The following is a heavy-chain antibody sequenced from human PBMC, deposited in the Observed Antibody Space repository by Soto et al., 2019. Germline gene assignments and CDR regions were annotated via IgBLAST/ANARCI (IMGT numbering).Heavy chain of an antibody. J-gene: IGHJ4*02. CDR3: ARDRGDGYIH. CDR2: IYYSGST. CDR1: GGSVSSGSYY. V-gene: IGHV4-61*01. D-gene: IGHD5-12*01. Sequence: SETLSLTCTVSGGSVSSGSYYWSWIRQPPGKGLEWIGYIYYSGSTNYNPSLKSRVTISVDTSKNQFSLKLSSVTAADTAVYYCARDRGDGYIHWGQGTLVTVSS.